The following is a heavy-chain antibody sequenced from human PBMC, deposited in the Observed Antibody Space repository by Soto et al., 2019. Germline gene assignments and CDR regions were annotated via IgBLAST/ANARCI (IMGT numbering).Heavy chain of an antibody. J-gene: IGHJ6*02. CDR1: GGSISSYY. Sequence: QVQLQESGPGLVKPSETLSLTCTVSGGSISSYYWSWIRQPPGKGLEWIGYIYYSGSTTYNPSLKSRVTISVDTSKNQFSLTLSSVTAADTAVYYCAREGLTGTIGLYYYYGLDVWGQGTTVTVSS. V-gene: IGHV4-59*01. CDR3: AREGLTGTIGLYYYYGLDV. CDR2: IYYSGST. D-gene: IGHD1-20*01.